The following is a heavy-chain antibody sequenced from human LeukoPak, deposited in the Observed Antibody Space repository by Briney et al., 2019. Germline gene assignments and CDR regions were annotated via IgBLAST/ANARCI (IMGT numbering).Heavy chain of an antibody. CDR1: GFTFKSYA. J-gene: IGHJ6*02. CDR2: ISYDGNNK. V-gene: IGHV3-30*04. D-gene: IGHD2-2*01. Sequence: GGSLRLSCAASGFTFKSYAIHWVRQAPGKGLEWVAVISYDGNNKYYADPVKGRFTISRDNSKNTLYLEMNSLRAEDTAMYSCARGYCGSDSCYGDYYYYGMDVWGQGTTVTVSS. CDR3: ARGYCGSDSCYGDYYYYGMDV.